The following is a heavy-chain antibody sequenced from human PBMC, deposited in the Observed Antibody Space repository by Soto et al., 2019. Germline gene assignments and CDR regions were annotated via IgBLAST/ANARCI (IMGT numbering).Heavy chain of an antibody. D-gene: IGHD6-19*01. CDR2: IWYDGSNK. Sequence: SLRLSCAASGFTFSSYGMHWVRQAPGKGLEWVAVIWYDGSNKYYADSVKGRFTISRDNSKNTLYLQMNSLRAEDTAVYYCARTGIAVAGRDYYYGMDVWGQGTTVTVSS. CDR3: ARTGIAVAGRDYYYGMDV. V-gene: IGHV3-33*01. CDR1: GFTFSSYG. J-gene: IGHJ6*02.